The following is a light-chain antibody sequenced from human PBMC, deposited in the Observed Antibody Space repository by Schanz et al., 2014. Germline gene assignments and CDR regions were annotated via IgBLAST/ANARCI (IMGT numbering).Light chain of an antibody. CDR3: CSYAGDTPHVA. CDR1: SSDIGGYNY. Sequence: QSALTQPASVSGSPGQSITISCTGTSSDIGGYNYVSWYQQHPGKAPKLMIYDVSNRPSGVSNRFSGSKSGNTASLTISGLQTEDEADYYCCSYAGDTPHVALGGGTQLTVL. CDR2: DVS. J-gene: IGLJ2*01. V-gene: IGLV2-14*01.